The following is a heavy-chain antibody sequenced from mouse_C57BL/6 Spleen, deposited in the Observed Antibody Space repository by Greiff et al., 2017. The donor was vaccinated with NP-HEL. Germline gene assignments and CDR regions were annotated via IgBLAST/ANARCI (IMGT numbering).Heavy chain of an antibody. Sequence: QVQLQQSGPELVKPGASVKISCKASGYAFSSSWMNWVKQRPGTGLEWIGRIYPGDGDTNYNGKFKGKATLTADKSSSTAYMQLSSLTSEDSAVYFCAGQPRDFDYWGQGTTLTVSS. J-gene: IGHJ2*01. CDR3: AGQPRDFDY. CDR1: GYAFSSSW. CDR2: IYPGDGDT. D-gene: IGHD6-1*01. V-gene: IGHV1-82*01.